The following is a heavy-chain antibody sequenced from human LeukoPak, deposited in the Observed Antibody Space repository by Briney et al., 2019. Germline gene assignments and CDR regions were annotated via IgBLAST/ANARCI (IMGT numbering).Heavy chain of an antibody. CDR1: GGSISSYY. V-gene: IGHV4-59*08. Sequence: PSETLSLTCTVSGGSISSYYWSWIRQPPGKGLEWIGYIYYSGSTNYNPSLKSRVTISVDTSKDQFSLRLSSVTAADTAVYYCASITVTTDYWGQGTLVTVSS. CDR2: IYYSGST. J-gene: IGHJ4*02. D-gene: IGHD4-17*01. CDR3: ASITVTTDY.